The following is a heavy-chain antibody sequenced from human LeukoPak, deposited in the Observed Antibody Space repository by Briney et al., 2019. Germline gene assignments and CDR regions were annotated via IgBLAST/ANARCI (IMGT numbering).Heavy chain of an antibody. CDR3: AVNYDFWSGYYTDLDY. CDR2: INPNSGGT. CDR1: GYTFTGYY. D-gene: IGHD3-3*01. J-gene: IGHJ4*02. V-gene: IGHV1-2*02. Sequence: VASVKVSCKASGYTFTGYYMHWVRQAPGQGLEWMGWINPNSGGTNYAQKFQGRVTMTRDTSISTAYMELSRLRSDDTAVYYCAVNYDFWSGYYTDLDYWGQRTLVTVSS.